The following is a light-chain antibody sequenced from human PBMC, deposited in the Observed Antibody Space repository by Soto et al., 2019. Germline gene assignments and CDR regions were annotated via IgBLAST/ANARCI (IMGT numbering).Light chain of an antibody. CDR2: EVS. Sequence: QSALTQPASVSESPGQSITISCIGTSTDVGGYDHVSWYQQHPGKAPKVIISEVSNRPSGVSTRFSGSKSGNTASLTISGLQTEDEADYYCSSYTSATTGVFGGGTKVTVL. CDR3: SSYTSATTGV. CDR1: STDVGGYDH. J-gene: IGLJ3*02. V-gene: IGLV2-14*01.